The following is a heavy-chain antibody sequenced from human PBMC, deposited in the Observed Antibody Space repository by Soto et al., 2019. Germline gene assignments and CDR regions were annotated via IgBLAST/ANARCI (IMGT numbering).Heavy chain of an antibody. Sequence: PSETLSLTCAVSSGSISSSNWWSWVRQPPGKGLEWIGEIYHSGSTNYNPSLKSRVTISVDKSKNQFSLKLSSVTAADTAVYYCARFIAAAGTGRTYYFDYWGQGTLVTVSS. CDR1: SGSISSSNW. CDR3: ARFIAAAGTGRTYYFDY. D-gene: IGHD6-13*01. J-gene: IGHJ4*02. CDR2: IYHSGST. V-gene: IGHV4-4*02.